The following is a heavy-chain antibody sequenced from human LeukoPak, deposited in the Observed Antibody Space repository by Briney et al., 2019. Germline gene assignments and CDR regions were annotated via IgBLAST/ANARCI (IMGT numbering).Heavy chain of an antibody. V-gene: IGHV4-4*07. CDR1: GGSITGFF. CDR3: ARVATPDVSSPLDF. CDR2: IFSRGGA. Sequence: SETLSLTRAVSGGSITGFFWTWIRQPAGEGLQYIGRIFSRGGANYNPSLQSRVAMSVDTSQNLFSLKLTSVTAADTAVYFCARVATPDVSSPLDFWGQGTLVTVSS. D-gene: IGHD6-19*01. J-gene: IGHJ4*02.